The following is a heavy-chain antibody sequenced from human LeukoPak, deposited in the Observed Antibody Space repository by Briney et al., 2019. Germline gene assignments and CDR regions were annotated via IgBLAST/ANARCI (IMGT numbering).Heavy chain of an antibody. D-gene: IGHD4-17*01. CDR2: ISRSGSTK. CDR3: ARDTVTTQDAFDI. Sequence: GGSLRLSCAASGFTFSDYNMRWIRQAPGKGLEWVSSISRSGSTKYYADSVKGRFTISRDNAKNSLYLQMNSLRAEDTAVYYCARDTVTTQDAFDIWGQGTMVTVSS. V-gene: IGHV3-11*01. CDR1: GFTFSDYN. J-gene: IGHJ3*02.